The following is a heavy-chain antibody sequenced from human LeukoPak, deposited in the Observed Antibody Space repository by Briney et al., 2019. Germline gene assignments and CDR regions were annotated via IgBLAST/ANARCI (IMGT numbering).Heavy chain of an antibody. CDR1: GFTFSNYD. D-gene: IGHD5-12*01. V-gene: IGHV3-13*01. Sequence: GGSLRLSCAASGFTFSNYDMHWVRQAPGKGLEWVSGIGTAGDTYYPGSVKGRFTISRENAKNSLYLQMNSLRAEDTAVYYCARAGADSGYYYFDYWGQGTLVTVSS. CDR2: IGTAGDT. J-gene: IGHJ4*02. CDR3: ARAGADSGYYYFDY.